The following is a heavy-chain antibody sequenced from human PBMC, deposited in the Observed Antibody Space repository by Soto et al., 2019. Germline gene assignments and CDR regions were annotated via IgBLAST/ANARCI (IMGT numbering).Heavy chain of an antibody. CDR1: GGSVSSGSHY. D-gene: IGHD3-10*01. V-gene: IGHV4-61*01. J-gene: IGHJ4*02. CDR2: IYDIGST. Sequence: PSETLSLTCTVSGGSVSSGSHYWSWIRQPPGKALEWIGYIYDIGSTNYNPSLKSRVTISVDTSKNQLSLKLSSVTAADTAVYYCARDSTTSGSYGYYFDYWGQGTLVTVS. CDR3: ARDSTTSGSYGYYFDY.